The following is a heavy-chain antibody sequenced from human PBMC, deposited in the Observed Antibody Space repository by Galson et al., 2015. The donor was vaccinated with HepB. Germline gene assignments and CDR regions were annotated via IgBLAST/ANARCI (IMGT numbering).Heavy chain of an antibody. CDR2: ISSSSSTI. D-gene: IGHD2-8*01. V-gene: IGHV3-48*04. CDR3: ARDCVTYRMQAYGMDV. Sequence: SLRLSCAASGFTFSSYSMNWVRQAPGKGLEWVSYISSSSSTIYYADSVKGRFTISRDNAKNSLYLQMNSLRAEDTAVYYCARDCVTYRMQAYGMDVWGQGTTVTVSS. CDR1: GFTFSSYS. J-gene: IGHJ6*02.